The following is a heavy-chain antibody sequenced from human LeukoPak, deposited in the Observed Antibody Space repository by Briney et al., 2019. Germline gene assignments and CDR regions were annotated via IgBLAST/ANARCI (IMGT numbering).Heavy chain of an antibody. CDR3: ARDAVTVNSYYFDY. D-gene: IGHD4-11*01. Sequence: PSETLSLTCTVSGVSISSYYWSWIRQPPGKGLEWIGYIYYSGSTNYNPSLKSRVTISVDTSKNQFSLKLSSVTAADTAVYYCARDAVTVNSYYFDYWGQGTLVTVSS. V-gene: IGHV4-59*01. CDR1: GVSISSYY. CDR2: IYYSGST. J-gene: IGHJ4*02.